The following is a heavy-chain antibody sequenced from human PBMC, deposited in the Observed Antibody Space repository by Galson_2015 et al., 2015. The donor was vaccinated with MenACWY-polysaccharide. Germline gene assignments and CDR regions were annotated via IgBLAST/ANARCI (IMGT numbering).Heavy chain of an antibody. CDR1: GFTFSSYW. CDR2: IKQGGSEK. D-gene: IGHD3-9*01. CDR3: AVGVRYFGGPYFDY. J-gene: IGHJ4*02. V-gene: IGHV3-7*01. Sequence: SLRLSCAASGFTFSSYWMSWVRQAPGRGLEWVANIKQGGSEKYYVDSVKGRFTISRDNAKNSLYLQMNSLRAEDTAVYYCAVGVRYFGGPYFDYWGQGTLVTVSS.